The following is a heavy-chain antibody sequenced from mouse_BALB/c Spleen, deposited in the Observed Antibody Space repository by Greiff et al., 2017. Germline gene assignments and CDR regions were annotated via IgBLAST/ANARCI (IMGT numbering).Heavy chain of an antibody. CDR3: ASLYGNYDAMDY. J-gene: IGHJ4*01. CDR1: GYTFTSYW. D-gene: IGHD2-1*01. CDR2: INPSTGYT. V-gene: IGHV1-7*01. Sequence: VQLQESGAELAKPGASVKMSCKASGYTFTSYWMHWVKQRPGQGLEWIGYINPSTGYTEYNQKFKDKATLTADKSSSTAYMQLSSLTSEDSAVYYCASLYGNYDAMDYWGQGTSVTVSS.